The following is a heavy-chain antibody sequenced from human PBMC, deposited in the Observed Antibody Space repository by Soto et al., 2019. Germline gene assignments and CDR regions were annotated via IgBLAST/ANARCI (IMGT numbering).Heavy chain of an antibody. CDR3: AAIAAAGPPRSIYYYYYYMDV. V-gene: IGHV3-23*01. CDR1: GFTCSSYA. D-gene: IGHD6-13*01. J-gene: IGHJ6*03. Sequence: PGGSLRLSYAASGFTCSSYAMSWVRQAARKRLERASAISGSGGSTYYADSVKGRFTISRNNSKNTLYLQMNSLRAEDTAVYYCAAIAAAGPPRSIYYYYYYMDVWGKGTTVTVSS. CDR2: ISGSGGST.